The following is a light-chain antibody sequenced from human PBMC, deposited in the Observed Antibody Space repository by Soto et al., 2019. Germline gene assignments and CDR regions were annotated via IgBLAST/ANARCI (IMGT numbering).Light chain of an antibody. Sequence: QSVLTQPASVSGAPGQSITISCTGTSSDVGGYNYVSWYQHHPGKAPKLMIYDVSNRPSGVSNRFSGSKSGNTASLTISGLQPEDEAYYYCCSYTTSNTFQIVFGSGTKFTVL. CDR1: SSDVGGYNY. CDR3: CSYTTSNTFQIV. J-gene: IGLJ1*01. CDR2: DVS. V-gene: IGLV2-14*03.